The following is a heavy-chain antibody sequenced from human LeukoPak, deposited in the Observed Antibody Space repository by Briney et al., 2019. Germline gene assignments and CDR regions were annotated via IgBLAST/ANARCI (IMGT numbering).Heavy chain of an antibody. CDR2: IIPILGIA. D-gene: IGHD3-22*01. Sequence: SVKVSCKASGGTFSSYTISWVRQAPGQGLEWMGRIIPILGIANYAQKFQGRVTITADKSTSTAYMELSSLRTEDTAVYYCARDPEYYYDSSGPGAFDIWGQGTMVTVSS. CDR3: ARDPEYYYDSSGPGAFDI. J-gene: IGHJ3*02. CDR1: GGTFSSYT. V-gene: IGHV1-69*04.